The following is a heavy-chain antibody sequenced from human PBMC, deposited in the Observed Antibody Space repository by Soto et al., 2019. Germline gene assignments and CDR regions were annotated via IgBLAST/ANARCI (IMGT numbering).Heavy chain of an antibody. Sequence: QLQLQESGPGLVKPSETLSLTCTVSGGSISSSSYYWGWIRQPPGKGLEWIGSIYYSGSTYYNPSLKSRVTIAVDTSKNQFSLKLSSVNAADTAVYYCARLTFHSIPMVRGVIDYWGQGTLVTVSS. CDR3: ARLTFHSIPMVRGVIDY. CDR2: IYYSGST. V-gene: IGHV4-39*01. CDR1: GGSISSSSYY. D-gene: IGHD3-10*01. J-gene: IGHJ4*02.